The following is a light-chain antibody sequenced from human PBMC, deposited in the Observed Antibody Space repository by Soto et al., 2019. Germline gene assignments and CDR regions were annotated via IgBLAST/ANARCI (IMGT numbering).Light chain of an antibody. Sequence: DIAMTQSPASLSASLGDRVTITCRASQAISNSLAWYQQKPGEAPKLLIYGTSNLQSGVPARFSGSGSGTDFTLTISSLEPEDFATYYCLRHNSFPLTFGPGTKVHIK. CDR3: LRHNSFPLT. CDR1: QAISNS. CDR2: GTS. V-gene: IGKV1-27*01. J-gene: IGKJ4*02.